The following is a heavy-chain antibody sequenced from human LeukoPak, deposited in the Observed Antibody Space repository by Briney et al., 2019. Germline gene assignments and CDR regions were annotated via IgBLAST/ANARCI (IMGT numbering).Heavy chain of an antibody. Sequence: GGSLRLSCAASGFTFSSYAMHWVCQAPGKGLEWVAVISYDGSNKYYADSVKGRFTISRDNSKNTLYLQMNSLRAEDTAVYYCAREANVDPYYYYGMDVWGQGTTVTVS. CDR3: AREANVDPYYYYGMDV. D-gene: IGHD3/OR15-3a*01. CDR2: ISYDGSNK. CDR1: GFTFSSYA. J-gene: IGHJ6*02. V-gene: IGHV3-30-3*01.